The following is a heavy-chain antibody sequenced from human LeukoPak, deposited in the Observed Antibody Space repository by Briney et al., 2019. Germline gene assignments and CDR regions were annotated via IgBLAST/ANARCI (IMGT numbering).Heavy chain of an antibody. V-gene: IGHV3-64*02. CDR3: ARVGYTSGWYDY. Sequence: PGGSLRLSYAASGFTFSNYAMHWVRQAPGKGLEYDSAISSVGDSTYYADSVKGRFTISRDNSKNTLSLQMGSLRAEDMAVYYCARVGYTSGWYDYWGQGTLVTVSS. CDR1: GFTFSNYA. J-gene: IGHJ4*02. D-gene: IGHD6-19*01. CDR2: ISSVGDST.